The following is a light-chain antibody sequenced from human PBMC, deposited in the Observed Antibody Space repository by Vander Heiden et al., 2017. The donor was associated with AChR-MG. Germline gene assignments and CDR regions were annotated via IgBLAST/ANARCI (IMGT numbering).Light chain of an antibody. CDR2: GAS. CDR3: QQYNNLYT. CDR1: QSVSTK. Sequence: IVMTQSPAPLSVSPGERASLSCRASQSVSTKLAWYQHKPGQAPRLIIYGASTRATGIPARCSGSAAGEEFTLTISSLQSEDFAVYYCQQYNNLYTFGQGTKLEIK. J-gene: IGKJ2*01. V-gene: IGKV3-15*01.